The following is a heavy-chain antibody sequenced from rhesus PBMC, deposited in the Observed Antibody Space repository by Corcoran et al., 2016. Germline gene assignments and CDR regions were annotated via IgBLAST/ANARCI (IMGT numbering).Heavy chain of an antibody. D-gene: IGHD6-31*01. V-gene: IGHV4-169*01. Sequence: QLQLQESGPGLVKPSETLSVTCAVSGGSISSNYWSWIRQPPGKGLEWIGRIYGSASSTNHNPSLKSRVTLSVYTSKNQLSLKLSSVTAADTAVYCGARHTQRLVRWVQLDYWGQGVLVTVSS. CDR1: GGSISSNY. CDR3: ARHTQRLVRWVQLDY. J-gene: IGHJ4*01. CDR2: IYGSASST.